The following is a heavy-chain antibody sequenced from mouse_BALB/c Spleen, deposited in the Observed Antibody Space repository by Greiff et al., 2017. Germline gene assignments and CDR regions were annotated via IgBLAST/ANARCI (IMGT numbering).Heavy chain of an antibody. Sequence: QVQLQQSWAELVRPGASVTLSCKASGYTFTDYEMHWVKQTPVHGLEWIGAIDPETGGTAYNQKFKGKATLTADKSSSTAYMELRSLTSEDSAVYYCTRPGEAYWGQGTLVTVSA. CDR2: IDPETGGT. V-gene: IGHV1-15*01. CDR1: GYTFTDYE. CDR3: TRPGEAY. J-gene: IGHJ3*01.